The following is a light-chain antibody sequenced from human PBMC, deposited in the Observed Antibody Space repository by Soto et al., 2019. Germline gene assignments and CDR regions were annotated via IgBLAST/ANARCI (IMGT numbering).Light chain of an antibody. J-gene: IGKJ1*01. CDR3: QQYNGYSTWT. CDR1: QSIDRW. CDR2: DAT. Sequence: DIQMTQSPSTLSASVGDRVTITCRASQSIDRWLAWYQHKPGKAPKVLIWDATTLHRGVPSRFSGSRSGTEFTLTIRCLQPDDFATYYCQQYNGYSTWTFGQGTTGDIK. V-gene: IGKV1-5*01.